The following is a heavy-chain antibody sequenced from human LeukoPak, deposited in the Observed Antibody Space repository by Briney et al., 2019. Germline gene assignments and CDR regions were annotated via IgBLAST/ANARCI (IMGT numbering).Heavy chain of an antibody. CDR2: ISWNSGSI. J-gene: IGHJ4*02. Sequence: GRSLRLSCAASGFTFDDYPMHWVRQAPGKGLEWVSGISWNSGSIGYADSVKGRFTISRDNAKNSLYLQMNSLRAEDTAVYYCARGGSTLDYWGQGTLVTVSS. CDR1: GFTFDDYP. CDR3: ARGGSTLDY. V-gene: IGHV3-9*01.